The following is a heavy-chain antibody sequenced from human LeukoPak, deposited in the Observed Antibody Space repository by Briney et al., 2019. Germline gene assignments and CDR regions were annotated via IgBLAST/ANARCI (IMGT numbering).Heavy chain of an antibody. CDR1: GGTFSSYA. V-gene: IGHV1-69*04. J-gene: IGHJ6*03. CDR2: IIPILGIA. CDR3: ARGRWFGEWNMDV. D-gene: IGHD3-10*01. Sequence: SVKVSCKASGGTFSSYAISWVRQAPGQGLEWMGRIIPILGIANYAQKFQGRVTITADKSTSTAYMELSSLRSEDTAVYYCARGRWFGEWNMDVWGKGTTVTVSS.